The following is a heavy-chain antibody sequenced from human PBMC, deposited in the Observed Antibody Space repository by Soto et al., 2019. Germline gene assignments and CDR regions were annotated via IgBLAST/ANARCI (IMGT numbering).Heavy chain of an antibody. V-gene: IGHV1-3*01. CDR2: INAGNGNT. CDR3: ARGLFYLYYYYMDV. CDR1: GYTFTSYA. Sequence: ASVKVSCKASGYTFTSYAMHWVRQAPGQRLEWMGWINAGNGNTKYSQKFQGRVTITRDTSASTAYMELSSLRSEDTAVYYCARGLFYLYYYYMDVWGKGTTVTVSS. J-gene: IGHJ6*03. D-gene: IGHD3-10*02.